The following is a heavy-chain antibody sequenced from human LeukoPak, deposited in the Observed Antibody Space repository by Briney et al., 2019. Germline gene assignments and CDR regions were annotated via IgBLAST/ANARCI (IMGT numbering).Heavy chain of an antibody. CDR2: ISGSGVTT. J-gene: IGHJ4*02. D-gene: IGHD2-15*01. V-gene: IGHV3-23*01. CDR3: AKRSGDSYYLDS. Sequence: PGGSLRLSCAASGFTFTNYAMSWVRQAPGKGLEWVSGISGSGVTTFYADSVKGRFTISRDTSKSTLYLQMNSLRAEDTAVYYCAKRSGDSYYLDSWGQGTLVTVSS. CDR1: GFTFTNYA.